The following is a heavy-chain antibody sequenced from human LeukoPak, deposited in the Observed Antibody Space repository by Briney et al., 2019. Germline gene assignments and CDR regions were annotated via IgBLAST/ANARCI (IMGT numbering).Heavy chain of an antibody. V-gene: IGHV4-38-2*01. CDR1: GYSISSGYY. D-gene: IGHD4-17*01. CDR3: ARLRENGDYGIDY. J-gene: IGHJ4*02. Sequence: SETLSLTCAVSGYSISSGYYWGWIRQPPGKGLEWIGSICHSGSTYYNPSLKSRVTISVDTSKNQFSLKLSSVTAADTAVYYCARLRENGDYGIDYWGQGTLVTVSS. CDR2: ICHSGST.